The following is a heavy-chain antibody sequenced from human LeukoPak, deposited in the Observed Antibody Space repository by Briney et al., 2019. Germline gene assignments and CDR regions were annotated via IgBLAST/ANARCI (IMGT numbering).Heavy chain of an antibody. Sequence: ASVKVSCKASGYTFTGYYMHWVRQAPGQGLEWMGWINPNSGGTNYAQKFQGRVTMTRDTSISTAYMELSRLRSDDTAVYYCARVPGPVRYFDWLPRGASDGMDVWGQGTTVTVSS. CDR3: ARVPGPVRYFDWLPRGASDGMDV. D-gene: IGHD3-9*01. V-gene: IGHV1-2*02. CDR2: INPNSGGT. J-gene: IGHJ6*02. CDR1: GYTFTGYY.